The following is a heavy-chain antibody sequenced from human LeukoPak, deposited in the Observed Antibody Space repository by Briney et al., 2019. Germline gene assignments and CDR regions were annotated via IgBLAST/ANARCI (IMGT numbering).Heavy chain of an antibody. J-gene: IGHJ4*02. V-gene: IGHV3-43*02. CDR2: ISGDGVST. Sequence: GGSLRLSCVASGLPIADFAMHWVRQAPGKGLEWVSPISGDGVSTFYADSVKGRFSISRDNSKNSLSLEMNSLRTEDTAMYYCARESGKFDYWGQGTLVAVSS. CDR3: ARESGKFDY. CDR1: GLPIADFA.